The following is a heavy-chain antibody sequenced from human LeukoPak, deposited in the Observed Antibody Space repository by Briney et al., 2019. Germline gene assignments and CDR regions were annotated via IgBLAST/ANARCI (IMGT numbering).Heavy chain of an antibody. Sequence: ASVKVSCKASGYTFSNFGINWVRQAPGQGLEWMGWISGNNDNPNYGQKFQGRVTMTRDTSTSTVYMELSSLRSEDTAVYYCARGRVTATDGFDIWGQGTTVIVSS. V-gene: IGHV1-18*01. CDR1: GYTFSNFG. CDR3: ARGRVTATDGFDI. CDR2: ISGNNDNP. J-gene: IGHJ3*02. D-gene: IGHD2-21*02.